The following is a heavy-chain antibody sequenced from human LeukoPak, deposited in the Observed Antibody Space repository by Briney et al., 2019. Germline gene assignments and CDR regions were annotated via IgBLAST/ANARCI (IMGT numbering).Heavy chain of an antibody. CDR1: GYTFTGYY. CDR2: INPNSGGT. D-gene: IGHD2-2*02. J-gene: IGHJ4*02. Sequence: ASVKVSCKASGYTFTGYYMHWVRQAPGQGLEWMGWINPNSGGTNYAQKFQGRVTMTRDTSISTAYMELSRLRSDDTAVYYRARLGYCSSTSCYTVDYWGQGTLVTVSS. V-gene: IGHV1-2*02. CDR3: ARLGYCSSTSCYTVDY.